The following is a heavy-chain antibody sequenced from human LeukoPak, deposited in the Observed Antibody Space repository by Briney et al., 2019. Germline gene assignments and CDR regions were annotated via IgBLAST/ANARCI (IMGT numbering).Heavy chain of an antibody. D-gene: IGHD1-1*01. J-gene: IGHJ3*02. Sequence: SETLSLTCTVSGGSISTHYWTWIRQSPGKGLKWIGNIYYSGSTNYNPSLKSRVSISVDTSKNQLSLKLNSVTAADTAVYYCARPLGSKNAFDIWGQGTMVTVSS. CDR3: ARPLGSKNAFDI. CDR2: IYYSGST. CDR1: GGSISTHY. V-gene: IGHV4-59*08.